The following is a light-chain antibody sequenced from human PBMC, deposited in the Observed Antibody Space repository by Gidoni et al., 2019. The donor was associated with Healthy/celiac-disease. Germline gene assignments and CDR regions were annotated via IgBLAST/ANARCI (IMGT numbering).Light chain of an antibody. J-gene: IGKJ3*01. CDR1: PSVSSSY. CDR3: QQYGSLLT. Sequence: EIVLPQSPGTLSLSPGERATLSCRASPSVSSSYLAWYQQKPGQAPRLLIYGASSRATGIPDRFSGSGSGTDFTLTSSRLEPEDFAVYYCQQYGSLLTFGPGTKVDIK. CDR2: GAS. V-gene: IGKV3-20*01.